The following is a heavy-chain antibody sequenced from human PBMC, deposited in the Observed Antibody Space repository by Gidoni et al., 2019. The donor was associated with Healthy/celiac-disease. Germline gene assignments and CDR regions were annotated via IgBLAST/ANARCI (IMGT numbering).Heavy chain of an antibody. J-gene: IGHJ4*02. CDR3: ARNSMDKKQPWRIDY. CDR2: INHSGST. CDR1: GGSFSGYY. Sequence: QVQLQQWGAGLLKPSETLSLTCAVYGGSFSGYYWSWIRQPPGKGLEWIGEINHSGSTNYNPSLKSRVTISVDTSKNQFSLKLSSVTAADTAVYYCARNSMDKKQPWRIDYWGQGTLVTVSS. D-gene: IGHD2-2*03. V-gene: IGHV4-34*01.